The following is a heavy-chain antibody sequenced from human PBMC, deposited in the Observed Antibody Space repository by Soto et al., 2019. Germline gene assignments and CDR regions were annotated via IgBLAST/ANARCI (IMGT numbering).Heavy chain of an antibody. D-gene: IGHD3-3*01. CDR1: GYSFTGNS. J-gene: IGHJ4*02. V-gene: IGHV1-2*02. CDR3: AMQSGGVVY. CDR2: MSPNNGGT. Sequence: VLVNVSCKAFGYSFTGNSIHWVRQAPGQGLEWMVWMSPNNGGTNYAQKFHGRVTMTRDTSISTASMDLSRLPSDDPAVYYSAMQSGGVVYWGQGPLVIVSS.